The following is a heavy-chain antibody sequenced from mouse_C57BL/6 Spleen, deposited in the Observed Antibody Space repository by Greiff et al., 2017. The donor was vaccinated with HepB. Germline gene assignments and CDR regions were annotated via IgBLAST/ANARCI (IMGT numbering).Heavy chain of an antibody. CDR3: ARGGDYAFAY. Sequence: QVQLKESGAELARPGASVKMSCKASGYTFTSYTMHWVNQRPGQGLEWIGYINPSSGYTKYNQKFKDKATLTADKSSSTAYMQLSSLTSEDSAVYYCARGGDYAFAYWGQGTLVTVSA. J-gene: IGHJ3*01. CDR1: GYTFTSYT. CDR2: INPSSGYT. D-gene: IGHD2-4*01. V-gene: IGHV1-4*01.